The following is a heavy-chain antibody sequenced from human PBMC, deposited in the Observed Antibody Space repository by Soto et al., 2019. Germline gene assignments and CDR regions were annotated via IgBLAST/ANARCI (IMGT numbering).Heavy chain of an antibody. CDR3: DRPKGSYSSGYYYFDY. J-gene: IGHJ4*02. CDR2: ISYDGSNK. V-gene: IGHV3-30*03. Sequence: GGSLRLSCAASGFTFSSYGMHWVRQAPGKGLEWVAVISYDGSNKYYADSVKGRFTISRDNSKNTLYLQMNSLRAEDTAVYYCDRPKGSYSSGYYYFDYWGQGTLVTVSS. CDR1: GFTFSSYG. D-gene: IGHD6-19*01.